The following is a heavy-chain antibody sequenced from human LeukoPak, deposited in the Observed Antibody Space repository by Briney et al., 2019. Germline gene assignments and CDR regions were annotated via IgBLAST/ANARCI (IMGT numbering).Heavy chain of an antibody. CDR2: INPNSGGT. J-gene: IGHJ6*03. D-gene: IGHD3-22*01. CDR3: ARNGDYYDSSGYYYPPRYYYYMDV. V-gene: IGHV1-2*02. Sequence: ASVKVSCKASGYTFTGYYMHWVRQAPGQGLEWMGWINPNSGGTNYAQKFQGRVTMTRDTSISTAYMELSRLRSDDTAVYYCARNGDYYDSSGYYYPPRYYYYMDVWGKGTTVTISS. CDR1: GYTFTGYY.